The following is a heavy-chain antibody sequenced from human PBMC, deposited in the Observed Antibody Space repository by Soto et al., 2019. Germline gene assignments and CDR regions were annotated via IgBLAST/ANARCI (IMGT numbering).Heavy chain of an antibody. CDR1: GGSISSGGYY. D-gene: IGHD3-10*01. CDR3: ARDLPLGEFNDAFDI. V-gene: IGHV4-31*02. Sequence: LCGGSISSGGYYWSWIRQHPGKGLEWIGYIYYSGSTYYNPSLKSRVTISVDTSKNQFSLKLSSVTAADTAVYYCARDLPLGEFNDAFDIWGQGTMVTVSS. J-gene: IGHJ3*02. CDR2: IYYSGST.